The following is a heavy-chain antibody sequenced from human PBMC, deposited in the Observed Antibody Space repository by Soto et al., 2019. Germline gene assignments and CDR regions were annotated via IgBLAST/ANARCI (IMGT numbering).Heavy chain of an antibody. CDR2: INAGNGNT. CDR1: GYTFTSYA. Sequence: ASVKVSCKASGYTFTSYAMHWVRQAPGQRLEWMGWINAGNGNTKTSQKFQGRVIIATDTSASTAHMELSGLRSEDTAVYFCARFPSAAGSRNWYYDLWGRGTLVTVPQ. CDR3: ARFPSAAGSRNWYYDL. D-gene: IGHD6-13*01. J-gene: IGHJ2*01. V-gene: IGHV1-3*01.